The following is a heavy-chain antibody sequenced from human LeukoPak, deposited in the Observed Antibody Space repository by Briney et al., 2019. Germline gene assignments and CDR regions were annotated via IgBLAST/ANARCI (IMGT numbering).Heavy chain of an antibody. CDR2: IYYSGSA. D-gene: IGHD6-19*01. CDR1: GGSINSYY. V-gene: IGHV4-59*01. CDR3: ARDRDSSGWFDY. J-gene: IGHJ4*02. Sequence: PSETLSLTCIVSGGSINSYYWGWIRQPPGKGLEWIGFIYYSGSANYNPSLKSRVTMSVDMSKNHFSLKLSSVTAADTAFYYCARDRDSSGWFDYWGQGALVTVSS.